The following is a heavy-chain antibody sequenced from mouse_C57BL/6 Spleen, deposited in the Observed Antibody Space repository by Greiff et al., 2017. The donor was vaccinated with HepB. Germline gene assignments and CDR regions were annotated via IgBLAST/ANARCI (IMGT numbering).Heavy chain of an antibody. Sequence: QVQLQQSGAELVRPGTSVKMSCKASGYTFTNYWIGWAKQRPGHGLEWIGDIYPGGGYTNYNEKFKGKATLTADKSSSTAYMQFSSLTSEDSAIYYWAREAVVATGAMDYWGQGTSVTVSS. CDR1: GYTFTNYW. V-gene: IGHV1-63*01. D-gene: IGHD1-1*01. CDR3: AREAVVATGAMDY. CDR2: IYPGGGYT. J-gene: IGHJ4*01.